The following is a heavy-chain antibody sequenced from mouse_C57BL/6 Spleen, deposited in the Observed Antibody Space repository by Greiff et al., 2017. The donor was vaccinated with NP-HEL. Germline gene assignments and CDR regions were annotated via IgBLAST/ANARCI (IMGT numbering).Heavy chain of an antibody. CDR1: GYAFSSYW. Sequence: QVQLKQSGAELVKPGASVKISCKASGYAFSSYWMNWVKQRPGKGLEWIGQIYPGDGDTNYNGKFKGKATLTADKSSSPAYMQLSSLTSEDSAVYFCARRGYYGSLDYWGQGTTLTVSS. V-gene: IGHV1-80*01. CDR2: IYPGDGDT. CDR3: ARRGYYGSLDY. J-gene: IGHJ2*01. D-gene: IGHD1-1*01.